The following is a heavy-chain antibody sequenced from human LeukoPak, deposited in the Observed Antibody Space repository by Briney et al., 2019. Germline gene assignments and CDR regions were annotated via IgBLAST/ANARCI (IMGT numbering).Heavy chain of an antibody. Sequence: SETLSLTCTVSGYSISSGYYWDWIRQPPGKGLEWIGSMYHSGSIYYNPSLKGRVTMSIDTSKNQFSLKLSSVTVADTAVYYCARGRTAMASFDYWGQGTLVTVSS. V-gene: IGHV4-38-2*02. D-gene: IGHD5-18*01. CDR1: GYSISSGYY. J-gene: IGHJ4*02. CDR2: MYHSGSI. CDR3: ARGRTAMASFDY.